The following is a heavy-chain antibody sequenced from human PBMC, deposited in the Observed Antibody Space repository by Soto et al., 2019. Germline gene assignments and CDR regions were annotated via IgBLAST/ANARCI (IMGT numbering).Heavy chain of an antibody. V-gene: IGHV3-23*01. CDR1: GFTFSSYA. Sequence: EVQLLESGGGLVQPGGSLRLSCAASGFTFSSYAMSWVRQAPGKGLEWVSAISGSGGSPYYADSVKGRFTISRDNSKNTLYLQMNSLRAEDTAVYYCAKGGAQLLHYNWFDPWGQGTLVTVSS. CDR3: AKGGAQLLHYNWFDP. D-gene: IGHD2-2*01. CDR2: ISGSGGSP. J-gene: IGHJ5*02.